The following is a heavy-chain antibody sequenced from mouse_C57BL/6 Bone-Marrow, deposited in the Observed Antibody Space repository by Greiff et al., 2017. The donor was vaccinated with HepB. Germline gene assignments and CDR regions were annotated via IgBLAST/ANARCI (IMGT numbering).Heavy chain of an antibody. CDR3: ARLGNYYGSSYVSYFDY. CDR1: GFTFSDYG. V-gene: IGHV5-17*01. CDR2: ISSGSSTI. Sequence: EVQVVESGGGLVKPGGSLKLSCAASGFTFSDYGMHWVRQAPEKGLEWVAYISSGSSTIYYADTVKGRFTISRDNAKNTLFLQMTSLRSEDTAMYYCARLGNYYGSSYVSYFDYWGQGTTLTVSS. D-gene: IGHD1-1*01. J-gene: IGHJ2*01.